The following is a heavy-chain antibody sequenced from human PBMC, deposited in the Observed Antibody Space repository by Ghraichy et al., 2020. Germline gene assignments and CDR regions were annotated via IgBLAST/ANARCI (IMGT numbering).Heavy chain of an antibody. J-gene: IGHJ4*02. D-gene: IGHD3-10*01. CDR1: GFTFSNSE. CDR2: ISNGGSSI. V-gene: IGHV3-48*03. CDR3: ARGWGYYGSGSESDN. Sequence: LSLTCAASGFTFSNSEMNWVRQAPGKGLEWVSYISNGGSSIYYAGSVKGRFTISRDNAKNSLFLQMNSLRAEDTAVYYCARGWGYYGSGSESDNWGQGTLVTVSS.